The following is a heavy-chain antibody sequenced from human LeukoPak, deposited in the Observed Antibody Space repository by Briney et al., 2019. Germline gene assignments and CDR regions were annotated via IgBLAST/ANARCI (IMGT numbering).Heavy chain of an antibody. Sequence: GGSLRLSCAASGFTFSSYGMSWVRQAPGKGLEWVSAISGSGGSTYYADSVKGRFTISRDNSKNTLYLQMNSLRAEDTAVYYFSKPTRRAIRYFDWAYYFNYWGQGTLVTVSS. CDR3: SKPTRRAIRYFDWAYYFNY. D-gene: IGHD3-9*01. CDR2: ISGSGGST. V-gene: IGHV3-23*01. CDR1: GFTFSSYG. J-gene: IGHJ4*02.